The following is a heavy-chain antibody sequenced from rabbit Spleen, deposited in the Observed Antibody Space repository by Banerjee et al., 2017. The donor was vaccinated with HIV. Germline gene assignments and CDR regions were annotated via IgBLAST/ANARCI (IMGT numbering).Heavy chain of an antibody. J-gene: IGHJ3*01. Sequence: QSLEESGGDLVKPGASLTLTCTASGFSFSSRYYMCWVRQAPGKGLEWIACIYSGSSGDTYYATWAKGRFTISKTSSTTVTLQMTSLTAADTATYFCARDTGSSFSSYGMDLWGQGTLVTVS. CDR1: GFSFSSRYY. CDR3: ARDTGSSFSSYGMDL. D-gene: IGHD8-1*01. CDR2: IYSGSSGDT. V-gene: IGHV1S40*01.